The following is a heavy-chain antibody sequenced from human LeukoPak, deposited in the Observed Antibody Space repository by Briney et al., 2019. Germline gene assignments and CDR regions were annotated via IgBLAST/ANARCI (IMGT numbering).Heavy chain of an antibody. CDR2: ISGGGERT. V-gene: IGHV3-23*01. D-gene: IGHD6-19*01. CDR1: GILFSTTA. J-gene: IGHJ5*02. Sequence: GGSLRLSCAASGILFSTTAMNWARQSPGRGLEWVSAISGGGERTFYAASVQGRFTISRDNSKNMLYLQMNSLRVDDTAIYFCGKDGGQYSSGPEFDPRGQGALVTVSS. CDR3: GKDGGQYSSGPEFDP.